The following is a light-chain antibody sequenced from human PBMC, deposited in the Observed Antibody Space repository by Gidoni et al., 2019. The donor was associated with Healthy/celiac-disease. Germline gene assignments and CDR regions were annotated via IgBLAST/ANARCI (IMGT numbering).Light chain of an antibody. CDR1: QSVSSSY. CDR2: GAS. CDR3: QQYGSSPPIT. J-gene: IGKJ4*01. Sequence: ELVFTHSPGTLSLSPGERATLSCRASQSVSSSYLAWYQQKPGQAPRLLIYGASSRATGIPDRFSGSGSGTDFTLTISRLEPEDFAVYYCQQYGSSPPITFGGGTKVEIK. V-gene: IGKV3-20*01.